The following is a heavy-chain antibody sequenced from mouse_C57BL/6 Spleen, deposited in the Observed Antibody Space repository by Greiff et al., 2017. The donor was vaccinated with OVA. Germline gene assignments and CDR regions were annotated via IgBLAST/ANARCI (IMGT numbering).Heavy chain of an antibody. D-gene: IGHD1-1*01. V-gene: IGHV1-15*01. CDR2: IDPETGGT. J-gene: IGHJ3*01. CDR3: TRDYYGSSLAWCAY. CDR1: GYTFTDYE. Sequence: QVQLQQSGAELVRPGASVTLSCKASGYTFTDYEMHWVKQTPVHGLEWIGAIDPETGGTAYHQKFKGKAILTADKSSSTAYMELRSLTSEDSAVYYCTRDYYGSSLAWCAYWGQGTLVTVSA.